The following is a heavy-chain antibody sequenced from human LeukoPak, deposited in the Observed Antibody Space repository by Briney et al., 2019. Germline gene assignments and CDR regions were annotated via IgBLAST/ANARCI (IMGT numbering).Heavy chain of an antibody. J-gene: IGHJ4*02. CDR2: ISSSGSTI. CDR1: GFTCDDYG. V-gene: IGHV3-48*03. D-gene: IGHD6-19*01. CDR3: AREVAVTGTPSLDN. Sequence: GGSLRLSCAASGFTCDDYGMSWVRQAPGKGLEWVSYISSSGSTIYYADSVRGRFTLSRDNAKNSLYLQMNSLRVEDTAIYYCAREVAVTGTPSLDNWGQGTLVTVSS.